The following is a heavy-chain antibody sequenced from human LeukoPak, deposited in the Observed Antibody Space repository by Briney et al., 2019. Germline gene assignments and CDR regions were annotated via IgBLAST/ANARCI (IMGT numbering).Heavy chain of an antibody. V-gene: IGHV4-34*01. CDR1: GGSFSGYY. D-gene: IGHD3-16*02. CDR3: ARGAGYDYVWGSYRAKTRFDY. Sequence: SETLSLTCAVYGGSFSGYYWSWIRQPPGKGLEWIGEINYSGSTNYNPSLKSRVTISVDTSKNQFSLKLSSVTAADTAVYYCARGAGYDYVWGSYRAKTRFDYWGQGTLVTVSS. J-gene: IGHJ4*02. CDR2: INYSGST.